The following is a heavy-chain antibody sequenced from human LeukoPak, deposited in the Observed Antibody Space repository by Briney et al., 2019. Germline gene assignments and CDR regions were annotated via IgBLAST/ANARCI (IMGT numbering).Heavy chain of an antibody. CDR1: GFTFSNYG. V-gene: IGHV3-30*02. D-gene: IGHD4-17*01. CDR2: IRYDGSNK. CDR3: ARGTDYGDYGNYFDY. J-gene: IGHJ4*02. Sequence: GGSLRLSCAASGFTFSNYGMHWVRQAPGKGLEWVAFIRYDGSNKHYADSVKGRFTISRDNSKNTLYLQMNSLRAEDTAVYYCARGTDYGDYGNYFDYWGQGTLVTVSS.